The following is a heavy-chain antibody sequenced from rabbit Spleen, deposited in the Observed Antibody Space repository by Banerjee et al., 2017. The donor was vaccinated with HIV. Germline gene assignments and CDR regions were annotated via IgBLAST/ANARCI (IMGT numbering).Heavy chain of an antibody. J-gene: IGHJ6*01. CDR3: ARDTSSSFSSYGMDL. CDR2: IDAGSSGTT. CDR1: GVSFNDKDV. V-gene: IGHV1S45*01. D-gene: IGHD1-1*01. Sequence: QEQLEESGGGLVKPEGSLTLTCKASGVSFNDKDVMCWVRQAPGKGLEWITCIDAGSSGTTYYAPWVNGRFTISKTSSTTVTLQMTSLTAADTATYFCARDTSSSFSSYGMDLWGPGTLVTVS.